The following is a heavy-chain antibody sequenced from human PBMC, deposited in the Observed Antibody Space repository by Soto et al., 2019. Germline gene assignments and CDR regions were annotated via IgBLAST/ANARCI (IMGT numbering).Heavy chain of an antibody. Sequence: SDXLSLPCTVSGGSISSYYWSWIRQPPGKGLEWIGYIYYSGSTNYNPSLKSRVTISVDTSKNQFSLKLSSVTAADTAVYYCARVNYYDFYFDYWGQGTLVTVSS. CDR2: IYYSGST. D-gene: IGHD3-22*01. CDR1: GGSISSYY. J-gene: IGHJ4*02. V-gene: IGHV4-59*01. CDR3: ARVNYYDFYFDY.